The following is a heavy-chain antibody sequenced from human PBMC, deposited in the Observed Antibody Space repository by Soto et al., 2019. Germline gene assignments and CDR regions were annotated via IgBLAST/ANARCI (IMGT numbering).Heavy chain of an antibody. Sequence: GGSLRLSCAASGFTFSSYWMSWVRQAPGKGLEWVANIKQDGSEKYYVDSVKGRFTISRDNAKNSLYLQMNSLRADDTAVYYCARTLRGTRYCSGGSCPPPDYWGQGTLVTVSS. CDR3: ARTLRGTRYCSGGSCPPPDY. V-gene: IGHV3-7*01. CDR1: GFTFSSYW. D-gene: IGHD2-15*01. CDR2: IKQDGSEK. J-gene: IGHJ4*02.